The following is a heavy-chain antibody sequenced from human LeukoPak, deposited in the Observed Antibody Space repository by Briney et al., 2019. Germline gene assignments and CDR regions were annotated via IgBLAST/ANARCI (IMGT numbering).Heavy chain of an antibody. CDR2: IYHSGST. Sequence: SETLSLTCAISGGSISSSNWWTWVRQPPGEGLEWIGEIYHSGSTNYNPSLKSRVTISVDKSKNQFSLKLSSVTAADTAVYYCARDLATAGFQDHWGQGTLVTVSS. D-gene: IGHD6-13*01. CDR1: GGSISSSNW. CDR3: ARDLATAGFQDH. V-gene: IGHV4-4*02. J-gene: IGHJ4*02.